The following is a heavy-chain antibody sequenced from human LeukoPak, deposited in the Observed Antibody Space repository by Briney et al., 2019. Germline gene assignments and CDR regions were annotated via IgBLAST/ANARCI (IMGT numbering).Heavy chain of an antibody. Sequence: GGSLRLSCAASGFTFSSYWMHWVRQAPGKGLVWVSRINSDGSTTNYADSVKGRFTISRDNAKNSLYLQMNSLRAEDTAVYYCARVVRGERLYDYWGQGTLVTVSS. J-gene: IGHJ4*02. V-gene: IGHV3-74*01. CDR1: GFTFSSYW. D-gene: IGHD3-10*01. CDR2: INSDGSTT. CDR3: ARVVRGERLYDY.